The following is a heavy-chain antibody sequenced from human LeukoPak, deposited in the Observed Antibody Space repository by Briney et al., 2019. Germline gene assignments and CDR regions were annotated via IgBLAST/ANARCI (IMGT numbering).Heavy chain of an antibody. CDR1: GFTFSTSS. D-gene: IGHD2-2*01. Sequence: GGSLRLSCAASGFTFSTSSMNWVRQTPGKGVEGVSYIRGSSSTIYYADSVKGRFTISRDNAKNSLYLQMNDLRVEHTGVYFCARDARSHCGTDACYGPYFDYWGQGSLVTVSS. CDR2: IRGSSSTI. CDR3: ARDARSHCGTDACYGPYFDY. V-gene: IGHV3-48*01. J-gene: IGHJ4*02.